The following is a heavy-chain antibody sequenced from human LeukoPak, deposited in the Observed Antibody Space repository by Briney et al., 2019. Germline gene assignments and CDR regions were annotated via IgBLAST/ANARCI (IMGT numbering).Heavy chain of an antibody. V-gene: IGHV4-39*01. J-gene: IGHJ4*02. Sequence: SETLSLTCTVSGGSISSSSYYWGWIRQPPGKGLEWIGSIYYSGSTYYNPSLKSRVTISVDTSKNQFSLKLSSVTAADTAVYYCARHPGRYFDYWGQGTLVTVSS. CDR2: IYYSGST. CDR1: GGSISSSSYY. CDR3: ARHPGRYFDY. D-gene: IGHD1-26*01.